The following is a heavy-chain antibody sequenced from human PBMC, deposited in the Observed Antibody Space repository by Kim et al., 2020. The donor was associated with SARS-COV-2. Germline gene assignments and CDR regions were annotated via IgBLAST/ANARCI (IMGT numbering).Heavy chain of an antibody. J-gene: IGHJ4*02. CDR1: GGPFTDHY. CDR3: ARGYKTDWYMGTH. V-gene: IGHV4-34*01. CDR2: INHRENT. Sequence: SETLSLTCGVSGGPFTDHYWSWIRQPPGKGLEWIGEINHRENTAYNPSLKSRVAISVDTSKKEVSLRLYSVTAADTAVYFCARGYKTDWYMGTHWGQGTL. D-gene: IGHD3-9*01.